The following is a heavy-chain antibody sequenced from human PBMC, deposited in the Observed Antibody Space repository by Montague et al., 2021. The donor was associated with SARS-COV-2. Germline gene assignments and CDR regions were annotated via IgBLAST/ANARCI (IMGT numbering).Heavy chain of an antibody. V-gene: IGHV4-31*03. CDR3: ARLTAGYCSGGSCYWGTGFDY. Sequence: TLSLTCTVSGGPISSGGYYWSWIRQPPGKGLEWIGYIYYSGSTYYNPSLKSRVTISVDTSKNQFSLKLSSVTAADTAVYYCARLTAGYCSGGSCYWGTGFDYWGQGTLVTVSS. CDR1: GGPISSGGYY. CDR2: IYYSGST. J-gene: IGHJ4*02. D-gene: IGHD2-15*01.